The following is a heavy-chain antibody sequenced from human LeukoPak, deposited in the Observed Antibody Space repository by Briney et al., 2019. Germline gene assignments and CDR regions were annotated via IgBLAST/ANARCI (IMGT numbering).Heavy chain of an antibody. CDR2: ISDSGSDT. V-gene: IGHV3-23*01. Sequence: TGGSLRLSCAVSGFTFSSYGMSWVRQAPGKGLEWVSAISDSGSDTYYADSVKGRFTISKDNSKNTLYLRMNSLRADDTAVYYCAKRGPYSSSSVYFAYWGQGTLVTVSS. CDR1: GFTFSSYG. J-gene: IGHJ4*02. CDR3: AKRGPYSSSSVYFAY. D-gene: IGHD6-6*01.